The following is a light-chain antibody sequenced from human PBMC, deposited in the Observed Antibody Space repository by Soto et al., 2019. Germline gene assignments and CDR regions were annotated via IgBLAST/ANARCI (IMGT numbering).Light chain of an antibody. CDR2: DAS. V-gene: IGKV3-11*01. CDR3: QQSNNWPSIT. J-gene: IGKJ5*01. Sequence: EIVLTQFPATLSLFPGETATLSCRASQTVGTYLAWYQQKPGQAPRLLISDASNRATGVPTRCSGSGSGTDFTLTISSLEPEDFAVYFCQQSNNWPSITFGQGTRLEIK. CDR1: QTVGTY.